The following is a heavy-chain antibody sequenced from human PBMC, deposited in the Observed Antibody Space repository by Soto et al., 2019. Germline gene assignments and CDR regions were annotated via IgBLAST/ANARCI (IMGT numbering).Heavy chain of an antibody. CDR1: GYTFTSYA. V-gene: IGHV1-3*01. CDR2: INAGNGNT. J-gene: IGHJ6*02. Sequence: QVQLVQSGAEVKKPGASVKVSCKASGYTFTSYAMHWVRQAPGQRLEWMGWINAGNGNTKYSQKFQGRVTITTDTAASTTDRVPSSVRSSATAVDYCARDTAPSDVRGQETTVTVSS. D-gene: IGHD4-17*01. CDR3: ARDTAPSDV.